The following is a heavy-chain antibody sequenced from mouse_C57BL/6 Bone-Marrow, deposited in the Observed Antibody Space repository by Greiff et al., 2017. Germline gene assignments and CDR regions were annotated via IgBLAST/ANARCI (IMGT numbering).Heavy chain of an antibody. D-gene: IGHD1-1*01. Sequence: VQLQQPGAELVMPGASVKLSCKASGYTFTSYWMHWVKQRPGQGLEWIGEIDPSDSYTNYNQKFKGKSTLTVDKSSSTAYMQLSSMTSEDSAVYYCARGNYYGSSYRYIDVWGTGTTVTVSS. CDR1: GYTFTSYW. CDR2: IDPSDSYT. J-gene: IGHJ1*03. CDR3: ARGNYYGSSYRYIDV. V-gene: IGHV1-69*01.